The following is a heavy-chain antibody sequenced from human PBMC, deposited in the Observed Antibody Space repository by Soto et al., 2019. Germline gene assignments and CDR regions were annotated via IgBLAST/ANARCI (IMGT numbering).Heavy chain of an antibody. V-gene: IGHV4-31*03. CDR2: IYSSGST. CDR1: GGSISSGGYY. CDR3: ARDRNYDSSGGFDY. Sequence: QVQLQESGPGLVKPSQTLSLTCTVSGGSISSGGYYWSWIRHHPGKGLEWIGYIYSSGSTYYNPSLKSRVTISVDTSKNQFSLRLSSVTAADTAVYHCARDRNYDSSGGFDYWGQGTLVTVSS. J-gene: IGHJ4*02. D-gene: IGHD3-22*01.